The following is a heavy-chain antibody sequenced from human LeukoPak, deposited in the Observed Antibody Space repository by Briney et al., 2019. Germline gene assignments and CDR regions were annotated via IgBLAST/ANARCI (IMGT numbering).Heavy chain of an antibody. V-gene: IGHV3-23*01. D-gene: IGHD3-16*01. CDR2: ISGGGVTT. J-gene: IGHJ4*02. Sequence: GGSLRLSCVGSGFTSIAYALTWARQAPGKGLEWVSGISGGGVTTYYADSVKGRFTISRDNSKNTLYLQMNSLRAEDTAVYYCAKARGRGDYVWGSYLDYWGQGTLVTVSS. CDR3: AKARGRGDYVWGSYLDY. CDR1: GFTSIAYA.